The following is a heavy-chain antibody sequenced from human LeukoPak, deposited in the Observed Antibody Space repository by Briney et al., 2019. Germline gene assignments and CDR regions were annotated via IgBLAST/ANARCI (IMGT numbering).Heavy chain of an antibody. J-gene: IGHJ6*02. CDR2: IIPMLSIT. CDR3: ATYNVDYYDTSDGMDV. Sequence: SVKVSCKASGGTFRSYAINWVRQAPGQGLEWMGRIIPMLSITNYAQKLQGRVTITADKSANTAYMELSSLRSEDTAVYYCATYNVDYYDTSDGMDVWGQGTTVTVSS. CDR1: GGTFRSYA. V-gene: IGHV1-69*04. D-gene: IGHD3-22*01.